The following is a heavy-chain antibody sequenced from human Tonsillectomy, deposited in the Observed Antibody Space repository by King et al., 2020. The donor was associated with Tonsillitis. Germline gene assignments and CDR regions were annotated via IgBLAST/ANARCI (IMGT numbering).Heavy chain of an antibody. J-gene: IGHJ4*02. D-gene: IGHD3-10*01. V-gene: IGHV1-69*01. CDR2: IIPIFYSA. CDR1: GGTFSSFA. CDR3: ARDSPDVVRGATRGYFDY. Sequence: VQLVESGPEVKKPGSSVKVSCKASGGTFSSFAISWVRQAPGQGLEWMGGIIPIFYSASYAQRFQGRGTITADESTSTAYMELNSLTSEDTAIYYCARDSPDVVRGATRGYFDYWGQGTLVTVSS.